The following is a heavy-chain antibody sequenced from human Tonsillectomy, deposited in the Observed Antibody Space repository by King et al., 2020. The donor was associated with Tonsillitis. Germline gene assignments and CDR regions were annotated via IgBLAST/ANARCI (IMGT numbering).Heavy chain of an antibody. V-gene: IGHV1-69*01. CDR1: GDTFSSYS. J-gene: IGHJ6*03. Sequence: QLVQSGAEVKKPGSSVKVSCKASGDTFSSYSISGVRQAPGQGLEWMGGTIPLFGTANYAQKFQGRVTIIADGSTSTVYMELSSLRSEDTAVYYCARAEDTAMAYYMDVWGKGTTVTVSS. CDR2: TIPLFGTA. CDR3: ARAEDTAMAYYMDV. D-gene: IGHD5-18*01.